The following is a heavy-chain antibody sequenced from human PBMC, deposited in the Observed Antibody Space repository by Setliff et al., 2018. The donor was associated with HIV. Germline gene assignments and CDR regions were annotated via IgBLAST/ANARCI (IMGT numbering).Heavy chain of an antibody. CDR1: GGTFSSYA. J-gene: IGHJ5*02. D-gene: IGHD2-21*02. CDR3: VRDRFTWAYCGGACGWFDP. V-gene: IGHV1-69*05. Sequence: GASVKVSCKASGGTFSSYAISWVRQAPGQGLEWMGGIIPIFGTANYAQKFQGRVTITTDESTSTAYMELSSLRSEDTAVYYCVRDRFTWAYCGGACGWFDPWGQGTLVTVSS. CDR2: IIPIFGTA.